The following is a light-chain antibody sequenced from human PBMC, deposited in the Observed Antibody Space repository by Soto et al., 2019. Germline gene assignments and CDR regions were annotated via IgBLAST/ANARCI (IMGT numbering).Light chain of an antibody. Sequence: EIVMTQSPATLSLSPGDTATLSCRASQSVDTNLAWYVQNPGQASRRLMYGVSTWGTGVTARFSGSGSGTEFTLTISSLQSEDVAMYYCQQYKSWPITFGQGTRLEI. CDR3: QQYKSWPIT. CDR2: GVS. CDR1: QSVDTN. J-gene: IGKJ5*01. V-gene: IGKV3D-15*01.